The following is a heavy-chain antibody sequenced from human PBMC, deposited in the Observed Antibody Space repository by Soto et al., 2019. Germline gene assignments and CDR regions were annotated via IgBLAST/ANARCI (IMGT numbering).Heavy chain of an antibody. CDR2: INHNGKA. J-gene: IGHJ4*02. CDR1: GGSISSGDYY. V-gene: IGHV4-30-4*01. CDR3: ARGTPGITSPHFDY. D-gene: IGHD1-7*01. Sequence: PSETLSLTCTVSGGSISSGDYYWSWIRQPLGKGLEWIGEINHNGKASYNPSLKSRVTILLDTSKEQFSLKLNSVTAADTAVYYCARGTPGITSPHFDYWGQGTLVTVSS.